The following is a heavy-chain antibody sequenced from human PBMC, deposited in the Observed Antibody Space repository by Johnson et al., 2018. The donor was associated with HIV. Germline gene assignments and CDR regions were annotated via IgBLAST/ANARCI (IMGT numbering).Heavy chain of an antibody. V-gene: IGHV3-66*02. CDR3: ARGPPPFARFGVAAKPNDAFDI. CDR1: GFTVSSNY. J-gene: IGHJ3*02. D-gene: IGHD3-3*01. Sequence: EVQLVESGGYVVRPGGSLRLSCAASGFTVSSNYMSWVRRAPGKGLEWVSVIYSGGSTYYADSVKGRFTLSRDKSKNTLYLQMNRLKGEDTAVYYCARGPPPFARFGVAAKPNDAFDIWGQGTMVTVSS. CDR2: IYSGGST.